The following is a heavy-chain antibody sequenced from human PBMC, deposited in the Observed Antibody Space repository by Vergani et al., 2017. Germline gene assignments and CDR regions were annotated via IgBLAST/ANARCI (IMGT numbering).Heavy chain of an antibody. CDR2: ISYDGSNK. CDR1: GFTFSSYG. J-gene: IGHJ4*02. V-gene: IGHV3-30*18. CDR3: AKDPGSGSYYPTFDY. Sequence: QVQLVESGGGVVQPGRSLRLCCAASGFTFSSYGMHWVRQAPGKGLEWVAVISYDGSNKYYADSVKGRFTISRDDSKNTLYLQMNSLRAEDTAVYYCAKDPGSGSYYPTFDYWGQGTLVTVSS. D-gene: IGHD3-10*01.